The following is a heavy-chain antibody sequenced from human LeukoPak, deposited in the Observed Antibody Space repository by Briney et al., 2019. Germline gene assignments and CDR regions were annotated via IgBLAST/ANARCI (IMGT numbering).Heavy chain of an antibody. CDR1: GYTFTSYG. CDR3: ARDGSSGWYFSIYGYNWFDP. V-gene: IGHV1-18*01. J-gene: IGHJ5*02. Sequence: ASVKVSCKDSGYTFTSYGISWVRQAPGQGLEWMGWISAYNGNTNYAQKLHGRVTMTTDTSTSTAYMELRSLRSDDTGVYYCARDGSSGWYFSIYGYNWFDPWGQGTLVTVSS. CDR2: ISAYNGNT. D-gene: IGHD6-19*01.